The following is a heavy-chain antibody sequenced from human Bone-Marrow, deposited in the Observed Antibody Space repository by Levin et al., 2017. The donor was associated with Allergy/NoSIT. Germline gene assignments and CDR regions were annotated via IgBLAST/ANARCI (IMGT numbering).Heavy chain of an antibody. CDR2: IYYSGST. J-gene: IGHJ2*01. CDR3: ARDRRGYCSGGSCGRTYWYFDR. V-gene: IGHV4-59*01. Sequence: SQTLSLTCTVSGGSISSYYWSWIRQPPGKGLEWIGYIYYSGSTNYNPSLKSRVTISVDTSKNQFSLKLSSVTAADTAVYYCARDRRGYCSGGSCGRTYWYFDRWGRGTLVTVSS. D-gene: IGHD2-15*01. CDR1: GGSISSYY.